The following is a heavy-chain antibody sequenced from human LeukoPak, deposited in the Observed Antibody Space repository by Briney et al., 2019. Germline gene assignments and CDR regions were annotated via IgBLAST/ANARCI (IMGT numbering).Heavy chain of an antibody. CDR1: GYTLTGYY. Sequence: ASVKVSCKASGYTLTGYYMHGVRQAPGQGREWMGWINPNSGGTKYAQKFKGRVTMTSDASISTAYMELSSLRSDDTAVYYCASRPDQHLLYYFDYWGQGALVTVSS. D-gene: IGHD2-15*01. V-gene: IGHV1-2*02. J-gene: IGHJ4*02. CDR2: INPNSGGT. CDR3: ASRPDQHLLYYFDY.